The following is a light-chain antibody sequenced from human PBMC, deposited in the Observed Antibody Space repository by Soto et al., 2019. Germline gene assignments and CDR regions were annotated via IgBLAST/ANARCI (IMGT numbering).Light chain of an antibody. V-gene: IGKV1D-12*01. CDR3: QQADSFPLT. CDR2: AAS. CDR1: QYISTW. J-gene: IGKJ4*02. Sequence: DIQMTQSPSSVSASVGDRIIITCRASQYISTWLAWYQQKPGEAPKLLIFAASRLHGGVPSRFSGSRSVTDFTLTINNLQPEDYATYYCQQADSFPLTFGGGTKVEVK.